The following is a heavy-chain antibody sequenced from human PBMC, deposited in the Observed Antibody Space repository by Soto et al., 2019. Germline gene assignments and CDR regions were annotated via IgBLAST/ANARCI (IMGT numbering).Heavy chain of an antibody. V-gene: IGHV5-51*01. D-gene: IGHD4-17*01. J-gene: IGHJ6*02. Sequence: GESLKISCVGSGFSFSRYTVGCVRQVPGKGLEWMGVIHPGDSDTRYSPSFQGQVTISADKSISTAYLQWGSLKASDTAMYYCTLSYGDSYYYYYGMDVWGQGTTVTVSS. CDR3: TLSYGDSYYYYYGMDV. CDR2: IHPGDSDT. CDR1: GFSFSRYT.